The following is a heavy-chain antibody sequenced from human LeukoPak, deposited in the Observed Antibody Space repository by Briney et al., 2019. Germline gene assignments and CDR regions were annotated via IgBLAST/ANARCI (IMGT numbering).Heavy chain of an antibody. D-gene: IGHD2-8*01. CDR1: GGSFGGYY. V-gene: IGHV4-34*01. J-gene: IGHJ4*02. CDR2: INHSGST. Sequence: SETLSLTCAVYGGSFGGYYWSWIRQPPGKGLEWIGEINHSGSTNYNPSLKSRVTISVDTSKNHFSLKLSSVTAADTAMYYCARPHSGTVNASTYGVIDYWGQGTLVTVSS. CDR3: ARPHSGTVNASTYGVIDY.